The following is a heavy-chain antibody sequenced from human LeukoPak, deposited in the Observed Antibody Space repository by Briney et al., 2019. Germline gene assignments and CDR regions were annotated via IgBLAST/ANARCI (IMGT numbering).Heavy chain of an antibody. CDR2: VNHSGST. CDR1: GGTFSGYY. J-gene: IGHJ4*02. Sequence: SETLSLTCAVYGGTFSGYYWSWIRQPPGKGQEWIGEVNHSGSTNYNPSLKSRVTISVDTSKNQFSLKLSSVTAADTAVYYCARGSGSYQPLDNWGQGTLVTVSS. D-gene: IGHD1-26*01. CDR3: ARGSGSYQPLDN. V-gene: IGHV4-34*01.